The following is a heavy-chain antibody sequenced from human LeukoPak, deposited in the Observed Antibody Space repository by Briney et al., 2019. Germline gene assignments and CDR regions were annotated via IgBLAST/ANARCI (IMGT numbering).Heavy chain of an antibody. J-gene: IGHJ3*02. CDR3: ARSPWGSPTKYGVDDAFDI. V-gene: IGHV4-59*08. CDR1: GGSISSYY. CDR2: IYYSGST. D-gene: IGHD4-17*01. Sequence: PSETLSLTCTVSGGSISSYYWSWIRQPPGKGLEWIGYIYYSGSTNYNPSLKSRVTISVDTSKNQFSLKLSSVTAADTAVYYCARSPWGSPTKYGVDDAFDIWGQGTMVTVSS.